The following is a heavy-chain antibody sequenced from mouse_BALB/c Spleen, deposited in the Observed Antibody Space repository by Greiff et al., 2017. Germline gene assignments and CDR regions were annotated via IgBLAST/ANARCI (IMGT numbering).Heavy chain of an antibody. CDR1: GFTFSSYA. Sequence: EVQLVESGGGLVKPGGSLKLSCAASGFTFSSYAMSWVRQTPEKRLEWVATISSGGSYTYYPDSVKGRFTISRDNAKNTLYLQMSSLRSEDTAMYYCARQVRHWYFDVWGAGTTVTVSS. J-gene: IGHJ1*01. D-gene: IGHD2-14*01. CDR2: ISSGGSYT. CDR3: ARQVRHWYFDV. V-gene: IGHV5-9-3*01.